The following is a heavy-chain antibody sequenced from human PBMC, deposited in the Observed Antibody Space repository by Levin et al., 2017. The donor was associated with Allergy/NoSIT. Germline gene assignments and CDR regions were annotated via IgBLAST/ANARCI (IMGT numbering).Heavy chain of an antibody. Sequence: GGSLRLSCAASGFSFSKFAMSWVRQAPGKGLEWVAGISGSGGNTYYAGSVTGRLTISRDNSNNTLFLEMNSLRVEDTAVYYCAREDANWNSGLFDPWGQGTQVTVSS. CDR1: GFSFSKFA. V-gene: IGHV3-23*01. CDR2: ISGSGGNT. CDR3: AREDANWNSGLFDP. D-gene: IGHD1-1*01. J-gene: IGHJ5*02.